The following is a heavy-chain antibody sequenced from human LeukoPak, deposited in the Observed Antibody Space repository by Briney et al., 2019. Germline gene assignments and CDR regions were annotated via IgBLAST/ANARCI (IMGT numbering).Heavy chain of an antibody. J-gene: IGHJ6*02. CDR3: AKGYGAGFGSGTTNYYYGMDV. CDR1: GFTFSSYA. CDR2: ISGSGGST. Sequence: GGSLRLSCAASGFTFSSYAMSWVRQAPGKGLEWVSAISGSGGSTYYADSVKGRFTISRDNSKNTLYLQMNSLRAEDTAVYYCAKGYGAGFGSGTTNYYYGMDVWGQGTTVTVSS. V-gene: IGHV3-23*01. D-gene: IGHD3-10*01.